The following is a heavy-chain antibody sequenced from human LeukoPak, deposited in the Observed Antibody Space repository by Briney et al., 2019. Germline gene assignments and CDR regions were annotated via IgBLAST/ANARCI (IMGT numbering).Heavy chain of an antibody. CDR1: GFTFSSYA. V-gene: IGHV3-23*01. CDR2: VSGSGSST. CDR3: AKDRLYDSSGYYFDY. D-gene: IGHD3-22*01. J-gene: IGHJ4*02. Sequence: PGGSLRLSCAASGFTFSSYAMSWVRQAPGKGLEWVSSVSGSGSSTYDADSVKGRFTISRDNSKNTLYLQMNSLRAEDTAICYCAKDRLYDSSGYYFDYWGQGTLVTVSS.